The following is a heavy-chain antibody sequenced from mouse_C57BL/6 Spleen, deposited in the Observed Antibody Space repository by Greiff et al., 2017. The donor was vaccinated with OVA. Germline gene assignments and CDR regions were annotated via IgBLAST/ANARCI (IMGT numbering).Heavy chain of an antibody. V-gene: IGHV2-6-1*01. CDR3: ARHYYGSSYWYFDV. Sequence: VKLMESGPGLVAPSQSLSITCTVSGFSLTSYGVHWVRQPPGKGLEWLVVIWSDGSTTYNSALKSRLSISKDNSKCQVFLKMNSLQTDDTAMYYCARHYYGSSYWYFDVWGTGTTVTVSS. CDR1: GFSLTSYG. CDR2: IWSDGST. D-gene: IGHD1-1*01. J-gene: IGHJ1*03.